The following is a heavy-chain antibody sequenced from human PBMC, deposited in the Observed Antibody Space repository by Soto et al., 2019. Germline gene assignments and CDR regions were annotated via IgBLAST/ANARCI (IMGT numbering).Heavy chain of an antibody. CDR2: IVVGSGNT. J-gene: IGHJ4*02. CDR3: AADAGIAAAGTLMGY. D-gene: IGHD6-13*01. CDR1: GFTFTSSA. Sequence: ASVKVSCKASGFTFTSSAVQWVRQARGQRLEWIGWIVVGSGNTNYAQKFQERVTITRDMSTSTAYMELSSLRSEDTAVYYCAADAGIAAAGTLMGYWGQGTLVTVSS. V-gene: IGHV1-58*01.